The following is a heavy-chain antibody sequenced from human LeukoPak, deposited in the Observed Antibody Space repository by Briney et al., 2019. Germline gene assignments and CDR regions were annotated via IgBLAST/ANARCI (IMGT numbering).Heavy chain of an antibody. D-gene: IGHD6-19*01. J-gene: IGHJ6*02. CDR2: ISAYNGNT. V-gene: IGHV1-18*01. Sequence: ASVKVSCKASGYTFTSYGISWVRQAPGQGLEWMGWISAYNGNTNYAQKLQGRVTMTTGTSTSTAYMELRSLRSEDTAVYYCARDSRAVAGSYYYGMDVWGQGTTVTVSS. CDR1: GYTFTSYG. CDR3: ARDSRAVAGSYYYGMDV.